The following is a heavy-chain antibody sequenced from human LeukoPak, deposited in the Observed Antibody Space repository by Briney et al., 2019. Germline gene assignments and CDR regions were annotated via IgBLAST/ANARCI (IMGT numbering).Heavy chain of an antibody. V-gene: IGHV1-18*01. D-gene: IGHD5-12*01. Sequence: ASVKVSCKASGYTFTSYGISWVRQAPGRGLEWMGWISAYNGNTNYAQKLQGRVTMTTDTSTSTAYMELRSLRSDDTAVYYCASTGIVATFPYGMDVWGQGTTVTVSS. J-gene: IGHJ6*02. CDR2: ISAYNGNT. CDR1: GYTFTSYG. CDR3: ASTGIVATFPYGMDV.